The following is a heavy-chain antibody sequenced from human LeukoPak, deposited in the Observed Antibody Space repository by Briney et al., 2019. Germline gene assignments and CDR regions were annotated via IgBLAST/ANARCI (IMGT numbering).Heavy chain of an antibody. CDR2: IYTSGST. D-gene: IGHD2-2*01. CDR1: GGSISSYY. J-gene: IGHJ4*02. Sequence: SETLSLTCTVSGGSISSYYWRWIRQPPGKGLEWIGYIYTSGSTNYNPSLKSRVTISVDTSKNQFSLKLSSVTAADTAVYYCARTYCSSTSCYGHFDYWGQGTLVTVSS. CDR3: ARTYCSSTSCYGHFDY. V-gene: IGHV4-4*09.